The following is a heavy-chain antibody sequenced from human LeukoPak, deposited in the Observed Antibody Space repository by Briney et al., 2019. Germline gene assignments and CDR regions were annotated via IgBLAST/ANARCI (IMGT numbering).Heavy chain of an antibody. CDR2: ISAYNGNT. CDR1: GYTFTSYG. Sequence: ASVKVSCKASGYTFTSYGISWVRQAPGQGLEWVGWISAYNGNTNYAQKLQGRVTMTTDTSTSTAYMELRSLRSDDTAVYYCARDDSSGHPYDAFDIWDQGTMVTVSS. V-gene: IGHV1-18*01. J-gene: IGHJ3*02. D-gene: IGHD3-22*01. CDR3: ARDDSSGHPYDAFDI.